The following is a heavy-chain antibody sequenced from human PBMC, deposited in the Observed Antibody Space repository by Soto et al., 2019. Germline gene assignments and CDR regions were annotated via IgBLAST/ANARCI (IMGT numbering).Heavy chain of an antibody. V-gene: IGHV1-69*01. Sequence: QVQLVQSGAEVKKPGSSVKVSCKASGGTFSSYAISWVRQAPGQGLEWMGGIIPIFGTANYAQKFQGRVTITADESTSPAYMELSSLRSEDTAVYYCARGPYGSGSYYRNYYYYGMDVWGQGTTVTVSS. CDR2: IIPIFGTA. CDR3: ARGPYGSGSYYRNYYYYGMDV. J-gene: IGHJ6*02. D-gene: IGHD3-10*01. CDR1: GGTFSSYA.